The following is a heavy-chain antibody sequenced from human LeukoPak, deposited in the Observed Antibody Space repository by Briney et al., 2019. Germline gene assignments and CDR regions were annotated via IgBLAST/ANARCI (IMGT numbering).Heavy chain of an antibody. CDR3: ARAGGYDFWSGQDE. CDR2: IYYSGST. V-gene: IGHV4-59*01. J-gene: IGHJ4*02. CDR1: GGSISSYY. Sequence: PSETLSLTCTVSGGSISSYYWSWIRQPPGKGLEWIGYIYYSGSTNYNPSLKSRVTISVDTSKNQFSLKLSSVIAADTAVYYCARAGGYDFWSGQDEWGQGTLVTVSS. D-gene: IGHD3-3*01.